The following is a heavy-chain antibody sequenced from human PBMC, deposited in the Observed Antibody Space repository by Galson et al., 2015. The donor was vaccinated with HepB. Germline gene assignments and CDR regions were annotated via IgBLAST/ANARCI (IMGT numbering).Heavy chain of an antibody. J-gene: IGHJ6*02. CDR3: AREWGLGDYPAPYGMDV. D-gene: IGHD4-17*01. CDR1: GFTFSSYA. V-gene: IGHV3-33*08. Sequence: SLRLSCAASGFTFSSYAMHWVRQAPGKGLEWVAVIWYDGKNKYYADSVKGRFTIFRDNSKNTLYLQMNSLRAEDTAVYYCAREWGLGDYPAPYGMDVWGQGTTVTVSS. CDR2: IWYDGKNK.